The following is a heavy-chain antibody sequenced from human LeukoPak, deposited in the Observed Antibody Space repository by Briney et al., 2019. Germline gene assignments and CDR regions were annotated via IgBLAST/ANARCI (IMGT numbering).Heavy chain of an antibody. D-gene: IGHD3-3*01. CDR3: VRTQSYSDRFGHYHFDY. CDR1: GFTFSSYG. Sequence: QPGGSLRLSCEASGFTFSSYGMSWVRQAPGKGLEWVSGISGPGASTYYADSVKGRFTISRDNLKNTLYLEMNSLRAEDTAVFYRVRTQSYSDRFGHYHFDYWGQGTLVTVSS. V-gene: IGHV3-23*01. J-gene: IGHJ4*02. CDR2: ISGPGAST.